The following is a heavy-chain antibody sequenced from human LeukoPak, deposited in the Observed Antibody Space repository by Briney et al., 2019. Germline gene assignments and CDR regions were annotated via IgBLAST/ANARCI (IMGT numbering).Heavy chain of an antibody. J-gene: IGHJ4*02. D-gene: IGHD3-10*01. Sequence: GGSLRLLCAASGFTFSSHWMRWVRQGLGKGREGVANKKQDGSEKYYVDSVKGRFTISRDNAKNSLYLQMNSLRAEDTAVYYCARSNREFASGTGDFWGQGTLVTVSS. CDR3: ARSNREFASGTGDF. V-gene: IGHV3-7*03. CDR2: KKQDGSEK. CDR1: GFTFSSHW.